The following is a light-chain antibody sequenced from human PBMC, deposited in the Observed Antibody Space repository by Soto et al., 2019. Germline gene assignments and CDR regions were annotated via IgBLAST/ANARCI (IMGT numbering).Light chain of an antibody. Sequence: QSALTQPASVSGSPGQSITISCTGTSSDVGGYNYVSWYQQHPGKAPKLMIYEVSNRPSGVSNRFSGSKSGNTASLTISGLQADDAADYYCSSYTSSSTQVFGTGTKVTVL. J-gene: IGLJ1*01. V-gene: IGLV2-14*01. CDR3: SSYTSSSTQV. CDR1: SSDVGGYNY. CDR2: EVS.